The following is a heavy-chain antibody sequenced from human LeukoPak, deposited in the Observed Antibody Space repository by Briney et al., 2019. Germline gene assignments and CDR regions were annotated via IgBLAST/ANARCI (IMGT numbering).Heavy chain of an antibody. CDR1: GFIFSKCA. D-gene: IGHD1-1*01. J-gene: IGHJ4*02. CDR2: INSVDANT. Sequence: GGSLRLSCTASGFIFSKCAMTWVRQAPGKGLEWVATINSVDANTHYADSVRGRFTVSRDNSKNTLYLQMSRVRAEDTAVYYCAKQFLDANWGQGALVAVS. CDR3: AKQFLDAN. V-gene: IGHV3-23*01.